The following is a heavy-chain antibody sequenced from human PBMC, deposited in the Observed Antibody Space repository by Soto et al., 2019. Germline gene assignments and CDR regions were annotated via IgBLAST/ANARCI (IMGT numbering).Heavy chain of an antibody. D-gene: IGHD2-21*02. CDR1: GGSISSGDYY. CDR2: IYYSGST. V-gene: IGHV4-30-4*01. Sequence: PSETLSLTCTVSGGSISSGDYYWSWIRQPPGKGLEWIGYIYYSGSTYYNPSLKSRVTISVDTSKNQFSLKLSSVTAADTAVYYCARGVVVTAVSYYYYGMDVWGQGTTVTVSS. CDR3: ARGVVVTAVSYYYYGMDV. J-gene: IGHJ6*02.